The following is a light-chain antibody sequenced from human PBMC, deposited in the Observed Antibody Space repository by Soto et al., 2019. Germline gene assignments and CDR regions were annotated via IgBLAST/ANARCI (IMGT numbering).Light chain of an antibody. V-gene: IGLV1-51*01. J-gene: IGLJ2*01. Sequence: QSILTQPPSVSAAPGQTITISCSGSSSNIGGNYVSWYQQLPRTAPKLLIYDNSKRFSGIPDRFSGSKSGTSATLGITGLQTEDEASDYCGTWDISLDTVVFGGGTKLTVL. CDR3: GTWDISLDTVV. CDR2: DNS. CDR1: SSNIGGNY.